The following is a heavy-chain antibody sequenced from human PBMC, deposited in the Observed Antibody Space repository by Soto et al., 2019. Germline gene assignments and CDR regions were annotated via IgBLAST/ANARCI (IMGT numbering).Heavy chain of an antibody. CDR2: ISYDGSNK. D-gene: IGHD2-8*01. CDR1: GFTFSSYG. CDR3: AKDSDYYXGMDV. Sequence: QVQLVESGGGVVQPGRSLRLSCAASGFTFSSYGMHWVRQAPXKGLEWVAVISYDGSNKYYADSVKGRFTISRDNSKXTXXXXXXXXXXXXXXVYXCAKDSDYYXGMDVWGQGTTVTVSS. V-gene: IGHV3-30*03. J-gene: IGHJ6*02.